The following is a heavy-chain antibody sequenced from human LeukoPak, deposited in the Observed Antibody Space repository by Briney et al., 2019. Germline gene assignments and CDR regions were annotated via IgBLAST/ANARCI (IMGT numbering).Heavy chain of an antibody. Sequence: SETLSLTCTVSGYSISSGYYWGWIRQPPGKGLEWIGSIYHSGSTYYNPFLKSRVTISVDTSKNQFSLKLNSVTAADTAVYYCARGRGNYQPFDYWGQGTLVTVSS. D-gene: IGHD1-26*01. CDR2: IYHSGST. V-gene: IGHV4-38-2*02. CDR1: GYSISSGYY. CDR3: ARGRGNYQPFDY. J-gene: IGHJ4*02.